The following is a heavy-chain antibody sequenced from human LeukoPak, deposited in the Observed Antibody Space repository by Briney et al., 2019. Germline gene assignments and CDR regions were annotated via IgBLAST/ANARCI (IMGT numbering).Heavy chain of an antibody. V-gene: IGHV1-8*01. CDR3: ARVRRAYRAFDI. CDR2: MNPNSGNT. J-gene: IGHJ3*02. Sequence: ASVKVSCKASGYTFTSYDFNWVRQATGQGLEWMGWMNPNSGNTGYAQKFQGRVTITRNTSISTAYMELSSLRSEDTAVYYCARVRRAYRAFDIWGQGTMVTVSS. D-gene: IGHD3-16*02. CDR1: GYTFTSYD.